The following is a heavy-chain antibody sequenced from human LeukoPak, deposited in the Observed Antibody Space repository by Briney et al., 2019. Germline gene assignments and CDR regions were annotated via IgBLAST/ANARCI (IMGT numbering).Heavy chain of an antibody. V-gene: IGHV3-9*01. D-gene: IGHD2-2*01. CDR2: ISWNSGSI. CDR3: AKGQYCSSTSCYLGLNWFDP. CDR1: GFTFDDYA. J-gene: IGHJ5*02. Sequence: GRSLRLSCAASGFTFDDYAMHWVRQAPGKGLEWVSGISWNSGSIGYADSVKGRFTISRDNAKNSLYLQMNSLRAEGTALYYCAKGQYCSSTSCYLGLNWFDPWGQGTLVTVSS.